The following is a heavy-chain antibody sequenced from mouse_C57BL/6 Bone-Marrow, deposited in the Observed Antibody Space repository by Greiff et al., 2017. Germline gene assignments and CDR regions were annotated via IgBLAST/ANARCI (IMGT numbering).Heavy chain of an antibody. CDR1: GYTFTNYW. CDR2: IYPGGGYT. D-gene: IGHD2-12*01. CDR3: ARSAYYSSWFAY. J-gene: IGHJ3*01. V-gene: IGHV1-63*01. Sequence: VQLQQSGAELVRPGTSVKLSCKASGYTFTNYWIGWAKQRPGHGLEWIGDIYPGGGYTNYNEKFKGKATLPADKSSSTAYMQFSSLTSEDSAIYYGARSAYYSSWFAYWGQGTLVTVSA.